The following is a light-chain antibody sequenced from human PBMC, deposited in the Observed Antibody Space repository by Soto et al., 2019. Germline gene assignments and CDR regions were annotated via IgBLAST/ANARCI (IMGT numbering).Light chain of an antibody. Sequence: DIQMTQSPSTLCASVGDRVTITCRASQSISSWLAWYQQKPGKAPKFLIYKASVLESGVPSRFSGSGSGTEFTLTISSLQADDFATYYCQQYNSYPITFGGGTKVEIK. CDR1: QSISSW. J-gene: IGKJ4*01. V-gene: IGKV1-5*03. CDR3: QQYNSYPIT. CDR2: KAS.